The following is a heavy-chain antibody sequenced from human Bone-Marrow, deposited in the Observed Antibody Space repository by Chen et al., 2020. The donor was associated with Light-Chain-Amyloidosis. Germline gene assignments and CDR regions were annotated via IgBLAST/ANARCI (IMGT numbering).Heavy chain of an antibody. CDR3: ARDGHYDSSGGGYYYYNMDV. CDR1: GFTVNSNY. V-gene: IGHV3-53*02. J-gene: IGHJ6*02. CDR2: IYTSGNT. D-gene: IGHD3-22*01. Sequence: VQLVETGGGLIHPGGSLRLSCAASGFTVNSNYMNWVRQAPGQGLEWVSVIYTSGNTNYADSVKGRFTISRDNSKNTVYLQMNSLRVEDTAVYYCARDGHYDSSGGGYYYYNMDVWGQGTTVTVSS.